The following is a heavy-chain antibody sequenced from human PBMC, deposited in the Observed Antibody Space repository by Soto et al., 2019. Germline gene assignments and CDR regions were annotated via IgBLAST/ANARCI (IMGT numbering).Heavy chain of an antibody. CDR1: GYTFTYVY. D-gene: IGHD3-10*01. CDR3: ARSSYYGSDTYTDYGVFV. J-gene: IGHJ6*02. V-gene: IGHV1-45*02. Sequence: QMHLVQSGAEVKRTGSSVKISCKASGYTFTYVYLHWVRQAPGQSLEWMGCITPYNGNTRYAQKFQDRVTITRDGSLTVFLELSSLRSEDTAIYYCARSSYYGSDTYTDYGVFVWGQGTTVTVSS. CDR2: ITPYNGNT.